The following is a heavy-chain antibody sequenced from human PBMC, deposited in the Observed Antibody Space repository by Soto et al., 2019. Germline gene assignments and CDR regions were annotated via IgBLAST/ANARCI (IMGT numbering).Heavy chain of an antibody. Sequence: EVQLVESGGGLVQPGRSLRLSCAASGFTFDDYAMHWVRQAPGKGLEWVSGISWNSGSIGYADSVKGRFTISRDNAKNSLYLQINSLRAEDTALYYCAKDITNMVRGPDYWGQGTLVTVSS. J-gene: IGHJ4*02. CDR3: AKDITNMVRGPDY. D-gene: IGHD3-10*01. V-gene: IGHV3-9*01. CDR1: GFTFDDYA. CDR2: ISWNSGSI.